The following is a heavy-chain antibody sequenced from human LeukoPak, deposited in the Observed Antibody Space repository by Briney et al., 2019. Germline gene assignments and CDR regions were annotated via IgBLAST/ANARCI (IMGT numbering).Heavy chain of an antibody. J-gene: IGHJ4*02. Sequence: SETLSLTCTVSGGSISSNSYYWGWIHQPPGKGLEWIGNIYYGGTTYYNPSLKSRVTISVDTSKNQFSLKLSSVTAADTALYYCASLHQVRGLTVFDYWGQGALVTVSS. V-gene: IGHV4-39*01. CDR3: ASLHQVRGLTVFDY. CDR2: IYYGGTT. CDR1: GGSISSNSYY. D-gene: IGHD3-10*01.